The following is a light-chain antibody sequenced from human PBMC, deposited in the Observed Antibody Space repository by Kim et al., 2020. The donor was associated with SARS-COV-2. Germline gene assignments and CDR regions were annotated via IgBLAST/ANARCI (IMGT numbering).Light chain of an antibody. CDR2: EDS. CDR1: KLGDKY. CDR3: QAWDSCTVV. V-gene: IGLV3-1*01. J-gene: IGLJ2*01. Sequence: SYELTQPPSVSVSPGQTASITCSGDKLGDKYACWYQQKPGQSPVLVIYEDSKRPAGIPERISGSNSGNTATLTISGTQAMDEADYYCQAWDSCTVVFGGGTQLTVL.